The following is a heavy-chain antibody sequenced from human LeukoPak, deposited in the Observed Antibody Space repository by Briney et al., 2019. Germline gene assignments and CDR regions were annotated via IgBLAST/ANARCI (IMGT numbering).Heavy chain of an antibody. CDR1: GFTFSSYG. CDR3: AKESAGYSSGWYFFFDY. V-gene: IGHV3-30*02. J-gene: IGHJ4*02. D-gene: IGHD6-19*01. Sequence: PGGSLRLSCAASGFTFSSYGMHWVRQAPGKGLEWVAFIRYDGSNKYYADSVKGRFTISRDNSKNTLYLQMNSLRAEDTAVYYCAKESAGYSSGWYFFFDYWGQGTLVTVSS. CDR2: IRYDGSNK.